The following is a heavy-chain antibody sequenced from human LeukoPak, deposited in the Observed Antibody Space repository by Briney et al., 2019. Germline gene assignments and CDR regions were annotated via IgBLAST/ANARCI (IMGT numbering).Heavy chain of an antibody. D-gene: IGHD3-3*01. CDR1: GFTFDDYG. CDR3: TKGIGGSGYYGVDY. V-gene: IGHV3-43*02. CDR2: ISGDGGDT. Sequence: PGGSLRLSCAASGFTFDDYGMSWVRQAPGKGLEWVSLISGDGGDTSYADSVKGRFTISRDNSKNSLYLQMNSLTTEDTALYYCTKGIGGSGYYGVDYWGQGTLVTVSS. J-gene: IGHJ4*02.